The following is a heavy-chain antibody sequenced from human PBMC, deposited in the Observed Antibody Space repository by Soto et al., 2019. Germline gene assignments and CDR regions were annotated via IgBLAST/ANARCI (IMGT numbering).Heavy chain of an antibody. J-gene: IGHJ6*02. V-gene: IGHV4-39*01. CDR3: ARLSIAAAGTDNYYYYGMDV. D-gene: IGHD6-13*01. CDR1: GGSISSSSYY. Sequence: SETLSLTCTVSGGSISSSSYYWGWIHQPPGKGLEWIGSIYYSGSTYYNPSLKSRVTISVDTSKNQFSLKLSSVTAADTAVYYCARLSIAAAGTDNYYYYGMDVWGQGTTVTVSS. CDR2: IYYSGST.